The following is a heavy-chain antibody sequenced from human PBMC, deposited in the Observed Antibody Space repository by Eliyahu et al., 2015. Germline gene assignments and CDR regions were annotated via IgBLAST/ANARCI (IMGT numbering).Heavy chain of an antibody. J-gene: IGHJ6*02. Sequence: QVQLQESGPGLVKPSETLSLTCTVSGGSXXSYYCSWIRQPAGKGLEWIGRIYTSGSTNYNPSLKSRVTMSVDTSKNQFSLKLSSVTAADTAVYYCARSFSPEKYDSSVKDGYYGMDVWGQGTTVTVSS. V-gene: IGHV4-4*07. CDR1: GGSXXSYY. D-gene: IGHD3-22*01. CDR2: IYTSGST. CDR3: ARSFSPEKYDSSVKDGYYGMDV.